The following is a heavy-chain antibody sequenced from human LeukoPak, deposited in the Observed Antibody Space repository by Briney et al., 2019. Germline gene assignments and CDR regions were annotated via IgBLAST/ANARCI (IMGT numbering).Heavy chain of an antibody. D-gene: IGHD2-15*01. Sequence: ASVKVSCKASGGTFSSYAISWVRQAPGQGLEWMGGIIPIFGTANYAQKFQGRVTITADESTSTAYMELSSLRSEDTAVYYCASRGYCSGGSCYSYYYYYMDVWGKGTTVTVSS. CDR3: ASRGYCSGGSCYSYYYYYMDV. J-gene: IGHJ6*03. V-gene: IGHV1-69*13. CDR2: IIPIFGTA. CDR1: GGTFSSYA.